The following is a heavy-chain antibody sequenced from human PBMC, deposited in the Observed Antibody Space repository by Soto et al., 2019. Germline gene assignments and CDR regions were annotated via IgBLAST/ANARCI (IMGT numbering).Heavy chain of an antibody. CDR2: IDPSDSYT. CDR1: GYSFTSYW. J-gene: IGHJ6*02. Sequence: PGESLKISCKGSGYSFTSYWISWVRQMPGKGLEWMGRIDPSDSYTNYSPSFQGHVTISADKSISTAYLQWSSLKASDTAMYYCARRRKALHLYGMDVWGQGXTVTVYS. CDR3: ARRRKALHLYGMDV. V-gene: IGHV5-10-1*01.